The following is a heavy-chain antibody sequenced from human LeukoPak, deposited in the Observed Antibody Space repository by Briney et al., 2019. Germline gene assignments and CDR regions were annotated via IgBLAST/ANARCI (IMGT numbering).Heavy chain of an antibody. CDR3: VRLTVVVPAAILGWFDP. V-gene: IGHV1-18*01. J-gene: IGHJ5*02. Sequence: ASVKVSCKASGYTFTSYGISWVRQAPGQGLEWMGWISAYNGNTNYAQKLQGRVTMTTDTSTSTAYMELRSLRSDDTAVYYCVRLTVVVPAAILGWFDPWGQGTLVTVSS. CDR1: GYTFTSYG. D-gene: IGHD2-2*02. CDR2: ISAYNGNT.